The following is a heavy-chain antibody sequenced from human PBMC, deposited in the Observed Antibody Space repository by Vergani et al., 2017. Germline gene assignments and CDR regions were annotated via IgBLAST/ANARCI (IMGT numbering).Heavy chain of an antibody. J-gene: IGHJ6*02. D-gene: IGHD1-26*01. Sequence: QVQLVQSGAEVKKPGSSVKVSCKASGGTFSSYAISWVRQAPGQGLEWMGGIIPIFGTANYAQKFQGRVTIIADKSTSTAYMELSSLRSEDTAVYYCARSSEGYSGSYYGDYYYYGMDVWGQGTTVTVSS. CDR1: GGTFSSYA. CDR2: IIPIFGTA. V-gene: IGHV1-69*06. CDR3: ARSSEGYSGSYYGDYYYYGMDV.